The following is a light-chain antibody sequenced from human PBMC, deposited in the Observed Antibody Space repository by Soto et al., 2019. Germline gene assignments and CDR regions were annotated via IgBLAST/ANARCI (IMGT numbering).Light chain of an antibody. J-gene: IGLJ1*01. Sequence: QSALTQPASVSGSPGQSITISCTGTSSDVRGYNYVSWYQQHPGKAPKLMIYEVSNRPSGVSNRFSGSKSGNTASLTISGLQAEDEADYYCSSYTSSSTIGVFGTGTKVTVL. CDR3: SSYTSSSTIGV. CDR2: EVS. CDR1: SSDVRGYNY. V-gene: IGLV2-14*01.